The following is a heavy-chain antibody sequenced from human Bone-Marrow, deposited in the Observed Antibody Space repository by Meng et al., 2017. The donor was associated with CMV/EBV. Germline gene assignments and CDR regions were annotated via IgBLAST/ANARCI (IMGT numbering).Heavy chain of an antibody. CDR1: GYTFTGYY. J-gene: IGHJ4*02. Sequence: KASGYTFTGYYIHWVRQAPGQGLEWMGWINPNSGGTNYAQKFQGRVTMTRDTSISTAYMELSRLRSDDTAVYYCARGLGTVYQGGLDYWGQGTLVTVSS. V-gene: IGHV1-2*02. CDR2: INPNSGGT. D-gene: IGHD3-16*01. CDR3: ARGLGTVYQGGLDY.